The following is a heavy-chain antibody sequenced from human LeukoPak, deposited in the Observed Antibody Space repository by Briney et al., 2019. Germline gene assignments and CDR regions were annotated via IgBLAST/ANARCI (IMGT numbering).Heavy chain of an antibody. V-gene: IGHV1-2*02. CDR3: ASSGMVHAQKGSSWYGGLDP. CDR2: INPNSGGT. CDR1: GYTFTGYY. D-gene: IGHD6-13*01. J-gene: IGHJ5*02. Sequence: ASVKVSCKASGYTFTGYYMHWVRQAPGQGLEWMGWINPNSGGTNYAQKFQGRVTMTRDTSISTAYMELSRLRPDDTAVYYCASSGMVHAQKGSSWYGGLDPWGQGTLVTVSS.